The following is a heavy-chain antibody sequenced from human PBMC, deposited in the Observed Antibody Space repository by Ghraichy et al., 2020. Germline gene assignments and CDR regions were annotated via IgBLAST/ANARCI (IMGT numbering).Heavy chain of an antibody. Sequence: ETLSLTCTVSGGSISNYYWSWIRQPPGKGLEWIGYIYYSGSTNYNPSLKGRVTVSLDTSKNQFSLKLSSVTAADTAVYYCARGQQVAIFGVVTHYGMDVWGQGTTVTVSS. CDR1: GGSISNYY. CDR3: ARGQQVAIFGVVTHYGMDV. J-gene: IGHJ6*02. D-gene: IGHD3-3*01. V-gene: IGHV4-59*01. CDR2: IYYSGST.